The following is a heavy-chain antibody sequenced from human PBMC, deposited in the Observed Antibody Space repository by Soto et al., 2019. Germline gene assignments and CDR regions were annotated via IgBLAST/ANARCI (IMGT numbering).Heavy chain of an antibody. V-gene: IGHV3-9*01. CDR3: AKDLYGDYVWIFGY. J-gene: IGHJ4*02. CDR2: ISWNSGSI. Sequence: EVQLVESGGGLVQPGRSLRLSCAASGFTFDDYAMHWVRQAPGKGLEWVSGISWNSGSIGYADSVKGRFTISRDNAKNSLYLQMNSLRAEDTALYYCAKDLYGDYVWIFGYWGQGTLVTVSS. CDR1: GFTFDDYA. D-gene: IGHD4-17*01.